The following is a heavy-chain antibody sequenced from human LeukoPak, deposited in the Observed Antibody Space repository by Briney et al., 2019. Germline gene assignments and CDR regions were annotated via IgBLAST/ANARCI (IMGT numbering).Heavy chain of an antibody. CDR3: ARDFGYGDYFFDD. CDR2: LHTSGST. D-gene: IGHD4-17*01. Sequence: SETLSLTCTVSGGSISSCYWSWIRQPAGEGLEWIGRLHTSGSTHYNPSLKSRVTMSVDTSKNQFSLKLSSVTAADTAVYYCARDFGYGDYFFDDWGQGTLVTVSS. CDR1: GGSISSCY. V-gene: IGHV4-4*07. J-gene: IGHJ4*02.